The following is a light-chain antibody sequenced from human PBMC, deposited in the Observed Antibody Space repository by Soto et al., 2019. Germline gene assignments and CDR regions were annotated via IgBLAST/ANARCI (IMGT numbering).Light chain of an antibody. Sequence: EIVMTQSPATLSVSPGETATLSCRASQSVGSAVAWYQHKPGQAPRLLIVAASIRATGVPGRFSGGGSGTELTLTISSLQSEGFAVYYCQQYKNWPPLTFGGGTTVEIK. CDR1: QSVGSA. J-gene: IGKJ4*01. CDR2: AAS. V-gene: IGKV3-15*01. CDR3: QQYKNWPPLT.